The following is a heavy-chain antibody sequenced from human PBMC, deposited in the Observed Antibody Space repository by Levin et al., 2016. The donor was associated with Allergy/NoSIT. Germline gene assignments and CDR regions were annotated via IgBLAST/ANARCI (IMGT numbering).Heavy chain of an antibody. V-gene: IGHV4-34*01. D-gene: IGHD1-26*01. CDR2: INHGGST. Sequence: SETLSLTCAVYGGSFSGYYWTWIRQSPGKGLEWIGEINHGGSTNYNPSLKSRVTISLDTSKNQFSLKLSSVTAADTAVYYCARSGELLAPVYWGQGTLVTVSS. J-gene: IGHJ4*02. CDR3: ARSGELLAPVY. CDR1: GGSFSGYY.